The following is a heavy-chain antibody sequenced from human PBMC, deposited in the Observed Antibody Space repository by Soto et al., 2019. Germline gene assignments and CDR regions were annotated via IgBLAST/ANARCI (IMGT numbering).Heavy chain of an antibody. CDR3: AKDAFYYGSGSYYKPFDY. Sequence: LRLSCAASGFTFSSYGMHWVRQAPGKGLEWVAVISYDGSNKYYADSVKGRFTISRDNSKNTLYLQMNSLRAEDTAVYYCAKDAFYYGSGSYYKPFDYWGQGTLVTVSS. D-gene: IGHD3-10*01. J-gene: IGHJ4*02. CDR2: ISYDGSNK. V-gene: IGHV3-30*18. CDR1: GFTFSSYG.